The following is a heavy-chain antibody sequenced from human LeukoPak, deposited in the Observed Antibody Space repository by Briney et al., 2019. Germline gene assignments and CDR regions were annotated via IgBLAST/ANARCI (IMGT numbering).Heavy chain of an antibody. CDR3: ARDALAFDWLSLFDY. D-gene: IGHD3-9*01. CDR1: GFSFNRHA. J-gene: IGHJ4*02. Sequence: QTGGSLRLSCAASGFSFNRHAMHWVRQAPGKGLEWVSGINGGGDTTFYADSVKGRFTISRDNSKNTLYLQMNSLRAEDTAVYYCARDALAFDWLSLFDYWGQGTLVTVSS. CDR2: INGGGDTT. V-gene: IGHV3-NL1*01.